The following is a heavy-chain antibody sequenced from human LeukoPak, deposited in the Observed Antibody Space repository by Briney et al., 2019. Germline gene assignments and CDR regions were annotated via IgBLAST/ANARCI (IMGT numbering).Heavy chain of an antibody. Sequence: SETLSLTCTVSGGSIRSYSHFWGWIRQPPGKGLEWIGLIYYNGSTYYNPSLKSRITISVDTFKNQFSLKLSSVTAADTAVYYCARNYDFWSGLNWFDPWGQGTLVTVSS. CDR3: ARNYDFWSGLNWFDP. V-gene: IGHV4-39*07. CDR1: GGSIRSYSHF. D-gene: IGHD3-3*01. CDR2: IYYNGST. J-gene: IGHJ5*02.